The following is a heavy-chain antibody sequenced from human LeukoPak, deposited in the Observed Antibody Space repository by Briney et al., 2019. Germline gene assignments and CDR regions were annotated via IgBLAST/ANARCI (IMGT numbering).Heavy chain of an antibody. CDR2: INPSGGST. D-gene: IGHD2-2*01. J-gene: IGHJ5*02. V-gene: IGHV1-46*01. CDR3: ARDYCSSTSCYVANWFDP. Sequence: ASVKVSCKASGYTFTSYGISWVRQAPGQGLEWMGIINPSGGSTSYAQKFQGRVTMTRDTSTSTVYMELSSLRSEDTAVYYCARDYCSSTSCYVANWFDPWGQGTLVTVSS. CDR1: GYTFTSYG.